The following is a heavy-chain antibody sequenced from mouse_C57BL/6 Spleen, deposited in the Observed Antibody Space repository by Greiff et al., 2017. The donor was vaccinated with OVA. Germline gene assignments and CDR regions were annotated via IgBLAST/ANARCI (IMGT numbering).Heavy chain of an antibody. CDR3: AREKLTGPFDY. J-gene: IGHJ2*01. D-gene: IGHD4-1*01. CDR1: GYTFTSYW. Sequence: QVQLQQSGAELVKPGASVKLSCKASGYTFTSYWMHWVKQRPGQGLEWIGMIHPNSGSTNYNEKFKSKATLTVDKSSSTAYMQLSSLTSEDSAVYYCAREKLTGPFDYWGQGTTLTVSS. CDR2: IHPNSGST. V-gene: IGHV1-64*01.